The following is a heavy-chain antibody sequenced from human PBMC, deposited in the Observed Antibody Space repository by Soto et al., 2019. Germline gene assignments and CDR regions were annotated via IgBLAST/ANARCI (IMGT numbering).Heavy chain of an antibody. D-gene: IGHD3-9*01. CDR3: ARAECSSPDCLTAYYSYGLDV. Sequence: SLRLSCAASGFTFSNFEMHWGRDAPWNGLGWVSYINTAGSTKYYAESVKGRFTISRDNARNSLFLQMNSLRAEDTAVYYCARAECSSPDCLTAYYSYGLDVWGQGSTVTVSS. V-gene: IGHV3-48*03. CDR1: GFTFSNFE. J-gene: IGHJ6*02. CDR2: INTAGSTK.